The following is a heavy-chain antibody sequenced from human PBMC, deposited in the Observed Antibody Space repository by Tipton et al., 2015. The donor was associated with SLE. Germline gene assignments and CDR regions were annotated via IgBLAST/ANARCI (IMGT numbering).Heavy chain of an antibody. D-gene: IGHD6-19*01. Sequence: SLRLSCEAFGFTFSNYDMNWVRQAPGKGLEWVAGISSSGGNIYYTDSVKGRFTISRDNTKTSLYLQINSLRAEDTAVFYCARDRYDSAWYFGMGVWGHGTTVTVSS. CDR3: ARDRYDSAWYFGMGV. J-gene: IGHJ6*02. CDR1: GFTFSNYD. V-gene: IGHV3-48*03. CDR2: ISSSGGNI.